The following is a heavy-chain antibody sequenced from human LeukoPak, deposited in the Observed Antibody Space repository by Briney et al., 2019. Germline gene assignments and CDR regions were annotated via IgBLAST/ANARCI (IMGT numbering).Heavy chain of an antibody. CDR2: IIPILGIA. CDR3: ASGYCSSTSCYLYYMDV. D-gene: IGHD2-2*03. CDR1: GCTFSSYT. Sequence: GSSVKVSCKASGCTFSSYTISWVRQAPGQGLEWMGRIIPILGIANYAQKFQGRVTITADKSTSTAYMERSSLRSDDTAVYYCASGYCSSTSCYLYYMDVWGKGTTVTVSS. J-gene: IGHJ6*03. V-gene: IGHV1-69*02.